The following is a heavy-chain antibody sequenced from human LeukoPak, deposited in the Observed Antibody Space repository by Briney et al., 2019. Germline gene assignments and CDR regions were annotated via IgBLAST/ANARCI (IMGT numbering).Heavy chain of an antibody. V-gene: IGHV3-13*01. CDR1: GFTFSDYY. D-gene: IGHD2-2*01. J-gene: IGHJ4*02. Sequence: GGSLRLSCAASGFTFSDYYMHWVRQATGKGLEWVSAIGTAGDTYYPGSVKGRFTISRENAKNSLCLQMNSLRAGDTAVYYCAREADDAYDYWGQGTLVAVSS. CDR3: AREADDAYDY. CDR2: IGTAGDT.